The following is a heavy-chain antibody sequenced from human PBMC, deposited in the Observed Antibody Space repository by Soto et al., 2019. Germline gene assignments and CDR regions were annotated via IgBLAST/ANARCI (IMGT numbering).Heavy chain of an antibody. J-gene: IGHJ6*03. D-gene: IGHD3-3*01. Sequence: PGGSLRLSCAASGFTFSSYSMNWVRQAPGKGLEWVSYISSSSSTIYYADSVKGRFTISRDNAKNSLYLQMNSLRAEDTAVYYCARGSPSYYDFWSGYYYYYYMDVWGKGTTVTVSS. CDR1: GFTFSSYS. CDR2: ISSSSSTI. CDR3: ARGSPSYYDFWSGYYYYYYMDV. V-gene: IGHV3-48*01.